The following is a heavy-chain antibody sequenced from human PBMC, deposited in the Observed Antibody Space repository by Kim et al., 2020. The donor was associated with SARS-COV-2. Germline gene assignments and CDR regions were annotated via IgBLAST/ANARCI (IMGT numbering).Heavy chain of an antibody. D-gene: IGHD3-16*01. J-gene: IGHJ6*02. CDR3: AREETYYDYVWGSSTYYGMDV. V-gene: IGHV1-8*01. CDR2: MNPNSGNT. Sequence: ASVKVSCKASGYTFTSYDINWVRQATGQGLEWMGWMNPNSGNTGYAQKFQGRVTMTRNTSISTAYMELSSLRSEDTAVYYCAREETYYDYVWGSSTYYGMDVWGQGTTVTVSS. CDR1: GYTFTSYD.